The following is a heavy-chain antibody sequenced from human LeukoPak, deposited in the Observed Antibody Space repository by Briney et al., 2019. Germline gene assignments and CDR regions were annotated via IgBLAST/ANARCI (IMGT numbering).Heavy chain of an antibody. CDR1: GGSISSYY. Sequence: PSETLSLTCTVSGGSISSYYWSWIRQPPGKGLEWIGYIYYSGSTNYNPSLKSRVTISVDTSKNQFSLKLSSVTAADTAVYYCARDPPNYYDSSGYSHSPFDYWGQGTLVTVSS. J-gene: IGHJ4*02. D-gene: IGHD3-22*01. CDR3: ARDPPNYYDSSGYSHSPFDY. V-gene: IGHV4-59*12. CDR2: IYYSGST.